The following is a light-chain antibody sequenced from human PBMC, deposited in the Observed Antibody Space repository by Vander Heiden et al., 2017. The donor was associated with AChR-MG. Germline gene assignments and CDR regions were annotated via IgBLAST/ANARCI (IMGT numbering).Light chain of an antibody. V-gene: IGKV2-30*02. J-gene: IGKJ3*01. Sequence: DVVMTQSPLTLPVSLGQPASISCRSSQSLVHSDGNTYVNWFQQRPGQPPRRLIYQLSKRESGVPDRFSASGSGTDFTLKISRVEAEDVGVYYCMQGTHWLTFGPGTKVEIK. CDR3: MQGTHWLT. CDR1: QSLVHSDGNTY. CDR2: QLS.